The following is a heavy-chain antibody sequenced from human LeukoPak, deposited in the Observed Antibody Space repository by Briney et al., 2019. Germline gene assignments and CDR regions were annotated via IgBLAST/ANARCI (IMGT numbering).Heavy chain of an antibody. Sequence: GGSLRLSCSGSGFTFSTYAMHWVRQAPGKGLEYVSGISNNGGSTNYADSVKGRFTISRDNSKNTLYLQMSSLRAEDTAVYYSVKVGSTVTRGDFDYWGQGTLVTVSS. CDR3: VKVGSTVTRGDFDY. D-gene: IGHD4-17*01. CDR1: GFTFSTYA. CDR2: ISNNGGST. V-gene: IGHV3-64D*06. J-gene: IGHJ4*02.